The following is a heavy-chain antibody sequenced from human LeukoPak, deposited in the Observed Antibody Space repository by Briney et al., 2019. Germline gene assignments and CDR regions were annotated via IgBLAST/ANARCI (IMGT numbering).Heavy chain of an antibody. D-gene: IGHD6-19*01. J-gene: IGHJ4*02. CDR3: ARSSDSSGYYGGGIIDY. CDR1: GGSISIYY. Sequence: SETLSLTCTVSGGSISIYYWNWIRQPAGKGLEWIGRIYTNENTFFNPSLKSRVTMSVDTSKNQFSLQLTSVTAADAAVYYCARSSDSSGYYGGGIIDYWGQGTLVTVSS. V-gene: IGHV4-4*07. CDR2: IYTNENT.